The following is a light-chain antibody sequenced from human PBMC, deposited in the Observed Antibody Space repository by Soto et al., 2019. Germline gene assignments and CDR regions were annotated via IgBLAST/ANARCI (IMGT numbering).Light chain of an antibody. Sequence: QSVLTQPPSVSGAPGQRVTISCTGSSSNIGAGYDVHWYQQLPGTAPKLLIYGNSNRPSGVPDRFSGSKSGTSASLAITGLQAEDEADYYCQSYDSILSGGVFGGVTRLTVL. CDR1: SSNIGAGYD. V-gene: IGLV1-40*01. J-gene: IGLJ3*02. CDR2: GNS. CDR3: QSYDSILSGGV.